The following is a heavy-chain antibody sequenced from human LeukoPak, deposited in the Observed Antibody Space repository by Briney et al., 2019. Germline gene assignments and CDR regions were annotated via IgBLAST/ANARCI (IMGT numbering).Heavy chain of an antibody. D-gene: IGHD3-16*01. CDR3: ARDLDYHWADH. CDR1: GFTLSSYW. Sequence: GGSLRLSCAASGFTLSSYWMGWVRQAPGKGLEWVASINKDGGKKKYVDSVRGRFTISRDNAKKPLFLQINSRRVEDTALYYCARDLDYHWADHWGRGTLVTVSS. V-gene: IGHV3-7*03. J-gene: IGHJ4*02. CDR2: INKDGGKK.